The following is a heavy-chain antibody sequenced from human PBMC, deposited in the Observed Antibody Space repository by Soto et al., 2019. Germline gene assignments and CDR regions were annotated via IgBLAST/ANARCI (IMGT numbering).Heavy chain of an antibody. Sequence: GGSLRLSCAASGFTFSSYSMNWVRQAPGKGLEWVSYISSSSSTIYYADSVKGRFTISRDNAKNSLYLQMNSLRAEDTAVYYCVRFGGAAAGPGDYWGQGTLVTVSS. CDR1: GFTFSSYS. CDR3: VRFGGAAAGPGDY. CDR2: ISSSSSTI. J-gene: IGHJ4*02. V-gene: IGHV3-48*01. D-gene: IGHD6-13*01.